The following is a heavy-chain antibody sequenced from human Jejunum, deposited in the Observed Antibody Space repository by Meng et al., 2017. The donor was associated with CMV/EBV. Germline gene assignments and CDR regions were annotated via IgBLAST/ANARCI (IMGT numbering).Heavy chain of an antibody. CDR3: ARDWEGSWAVFDY. CDR1: GYTFTRYN. D-gene: IGHD6-13*01. V-gene: IGHV1-46*01. CDR2: LNPSGGTT. Sequence: VRSGDDGQTLVATVKVSCKASGYTFTRYNVYWVRQAPGQGLEWMGKLNPSGGTTTYAQRFQGRVTVTRDTSTGTVYMELSRLRSDDTAVYYCARDWEGSWAVFDYWGQGTLVTVSS. J-gene: IGHJ4*02.